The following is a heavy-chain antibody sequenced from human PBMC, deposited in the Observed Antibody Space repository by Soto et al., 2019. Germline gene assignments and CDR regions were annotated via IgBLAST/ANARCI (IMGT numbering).Heavy chain of an antibody. Sequence: SETLSLTCTVSGGSINNVNSYWGWIRQPPGKGLEWIGSINYSEKTYFNPSLKGRVTMSVDTSKNQFSLKVNSVTAADTAVYYCATVSPFFAYWGQGTLVPVSS. D-gene: IGHD4-17*01. CDR2: INYSEKT. CDR3: ATVSPFFAY. J-gene: IGHJ4*02. CDR1: GGSINNVNSY. V-gene: IGHV4-39*01.